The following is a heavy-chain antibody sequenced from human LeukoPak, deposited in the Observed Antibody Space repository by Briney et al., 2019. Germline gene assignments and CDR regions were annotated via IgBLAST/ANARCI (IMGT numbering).Heavy chain of an antibody. D-gene: IGHD3-10*01. V-gene: IGHV4-34*01. CDR1: GETFNDQY. Sequence: PSETLSLTCAVFGETFNDQYWSWIRQPPGKALEWIGEIRHGGSTNYHPSFKSRLTTSVDTSRNQFSLHLRSVTAADTAVYYCGRGEVRGAIDHWGQGTLVTVSS. CDR2: IRHGGST. CDR3: GRGEVRGAIDH. J-gene: IGHJ4*02.